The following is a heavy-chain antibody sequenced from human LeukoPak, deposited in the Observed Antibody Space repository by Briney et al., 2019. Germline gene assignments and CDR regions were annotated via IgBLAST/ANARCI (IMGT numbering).Heavy chain of an antibody. CDR2: IYPSGRT. J-gene: IGHJ5*02. CDR3: VKSFYDSGYSGWFDP. Sequence: PSQTLSLIYTISGGSIISDRDYWNWIRQPAGKGLEWIGRIYPSGRTHYNPSLKNRVTMSIETSRNQVSLKLSSVTAADTAVYYCVKSFYDSGYSGWFDPWGQGTLVTVSS. D-gene: IGHD3-22*01. V-gene: IGHV4-61*02. CDR1: GGSIISDRDY.